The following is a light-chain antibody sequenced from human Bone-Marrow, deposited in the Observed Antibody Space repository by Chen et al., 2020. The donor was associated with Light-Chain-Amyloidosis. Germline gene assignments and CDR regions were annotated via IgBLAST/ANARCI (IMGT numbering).Light chain of an antibody. J-gene: IGLJ3*02. Sequence: QSVLTQPPSASGTPGQRSTISCSGSRHNIGINHVYWYQQLPGTAPKLFMYKSDQRPSGVPDRFAGSKSGGSASLAISGLRSEDEADYYCAAWDDRLNGWVFGGGTKLTVL. CDR2: KSD. CDR3: AAWDDRLNGWV. CDR1: RHNIGINH. V-gene: IGLV1-47*01.